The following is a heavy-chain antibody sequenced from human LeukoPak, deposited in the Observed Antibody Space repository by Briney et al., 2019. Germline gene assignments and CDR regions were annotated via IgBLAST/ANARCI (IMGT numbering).Heavy chain of an antibody. Sequence: PGGSLRLSCGVSGFTFRRFYMTGAPQAPGKGLEWVANIKHNGDELNYVDSVEDRFTISRDNAKNSLYLHMTSLRAEDTAAYYCASKLHAFDSWGQGTLVTVSS. CDR2: IKHNGDEL. CDR1: GFTFRRFY. D-gene: IGHD5-24*01. V-gene: IGHV3-7*01. CDR3: ASKLHAFDS. J-gene: IGHJ4*02.